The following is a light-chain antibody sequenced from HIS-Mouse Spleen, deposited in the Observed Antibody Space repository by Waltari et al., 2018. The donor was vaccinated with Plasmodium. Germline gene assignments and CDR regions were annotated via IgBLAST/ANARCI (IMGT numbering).Light chain of an antibody. J-gene: IGLJ3*02. CDR2: EDS. Sequence: SYALTQPPSVSVSPGQTARITCSGDALPKKYAYWYQQKSGQAPVLVIYEDSKRPSGIPERVSGSSSGTMATLTISGAQVEDEADYYCYSTDSSGNHRVFGGGTKLTVL. CDR1: ALPKKY. CDR3: YSTDSSGNHRV. V-gene: IGLV3-10*01.